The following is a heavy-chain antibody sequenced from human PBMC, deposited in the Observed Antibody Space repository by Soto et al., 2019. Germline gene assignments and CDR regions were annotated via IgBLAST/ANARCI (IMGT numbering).Heavy chain of an antibody. CDR3: AKDRNYYDSSGYDY. J-gene: IGHJ4*02. D-gene: IGHD3-22*01. CDR1: GFTFNSYA. V-gene: IGHV3-23*01. Sequence: GGSLRLSCAASGFTFNSYAMSWVRQAPGKGLEWVSTIIGSGGSTYYADSVKGRFSVPRDNSKNTLYLQMNSLRAEDTAVYYCAKDRNYYDSSGYDYWGQGTLVTVSS. CDR2: IIGSGGST.